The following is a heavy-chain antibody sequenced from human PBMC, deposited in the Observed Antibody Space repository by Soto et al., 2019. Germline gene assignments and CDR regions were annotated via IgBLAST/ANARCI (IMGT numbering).Heavy chain of an antibody. CDR3: ATHPGGGGY. V-gene: IGHV3-53*01. D-gene: IGHD3-10*01. J-gene: IGHJ4*02. CDR1: GFTVSNNY. Sequence: EVQLVESGGGLIQPGGSLRLSCAVSGFTVSNNYMSWVRQAPGKGLEGVSVIYSGGYTAYGDSVKGRFTISRDNSKNTTYLQKKAPRPGHPAVFFCATHPGGGGYWGQGTLVTVSS. CDR2: IYSGGYT.